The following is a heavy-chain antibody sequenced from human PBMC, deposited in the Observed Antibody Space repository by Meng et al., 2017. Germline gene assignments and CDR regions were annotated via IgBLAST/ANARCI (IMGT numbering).Heavy chain of an antibody. CDR2: INPNSGGT. CDR3: ARDHGYDILTGSPPGDY. CDR1: GYTFTGYY. V-gene: IGHV1-2*02. J-gene: IGHJ4*02. Sequence: GQLVQSGAEVKKPGASVKVSCKASGYTFTGYYMHWVRQAPGQGLEWMGWINPNSGGTNYAQKFQGRVTMTRDTSISTAYMELSRLRSDDTAVYYCARDHGYDILTGSPPGDYWGQGTLVTVSS. D-gene: IGHD3-9*01.